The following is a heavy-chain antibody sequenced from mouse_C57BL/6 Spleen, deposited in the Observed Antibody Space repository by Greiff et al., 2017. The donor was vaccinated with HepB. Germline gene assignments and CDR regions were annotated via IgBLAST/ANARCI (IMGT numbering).Heavy chain of an antibody. J-gene: IGHJ1*03. CDR1: GYAFSSYW. CDR2: IYPGDGDT. CDR3: ARRITTVVYWYFDV. D-gene: IGHD1-1*01. Sequence: QVQLQQSGAELVKPGASVKISCKASGYAFSSYWMNWVKQRPGKGLEWIGQIYPGDGDTNYNGKFKGKATLTADKSSSTAYMQLSSLTSEDSAVYFCARRITTVVYWYFDVWGTGTTVTVSS. V-gene: IGHV1-80*01.